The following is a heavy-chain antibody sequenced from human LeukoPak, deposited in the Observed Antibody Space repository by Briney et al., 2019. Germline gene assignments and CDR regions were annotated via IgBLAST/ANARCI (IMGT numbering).Heavy chain of an antibody. CDR3: ARQRGYHYDSTTNRFSDL. CDR2: IYYSGIT. J-gene: IGHJ5*02. V-gene: IGHV4-39*01. Sequence: SETLSLTCTVSGGSISSSSYYWGWIRQPPGKGLEWIGSIYYSGITYYNPSLKSRVTISVDTSKNQFSLKLNSVTAADTAVYYCARQRGYHYDSTTNRFSDLWGQGTLVTVSS. D-gene: IGHD3-22*01. CDR1: GGSISSSSYY.